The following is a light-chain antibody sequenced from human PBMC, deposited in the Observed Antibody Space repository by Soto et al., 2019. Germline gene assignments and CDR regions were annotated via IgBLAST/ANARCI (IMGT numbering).Light chain of an antibody. V-gene: IGLV2-8*01. CDR3: SSDAGNNNVI. CDR2: EVS. CDR1: SRDVGSYRF. Sequence: QSVLNQPPSASGSPGQSVNISCTGTSRDVGSYRFVSWYPQHTGKAPTLLISEVSKRPSGVPDRFSASTSGITASLNDSALQADDEAYYYCSSDAGNNNVIFGGGTKVTVL. J-gene: IGLJ2*01.